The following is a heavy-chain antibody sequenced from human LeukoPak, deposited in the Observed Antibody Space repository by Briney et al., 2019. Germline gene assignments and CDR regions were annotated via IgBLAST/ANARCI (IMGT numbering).Heavy chain of an antibody. CDR1: GGSFSGYY. J-gene: IGHJ4*02. Sequence: PSETLSLTCAVYGGSFSGYYWSWIRQPPGEGLEWIGEINHSGSTNYNPSLKSRVTISVDTSKNQFSLKLSSVTAADTAVYYCARMTTVTYNLDYWGQGTLVTVSS. D-gene: IGHD4-17*01. CDR2: INHSGST. CDR3: ARMTTVTYNLDY. V-gene: IGHV4-34*01.